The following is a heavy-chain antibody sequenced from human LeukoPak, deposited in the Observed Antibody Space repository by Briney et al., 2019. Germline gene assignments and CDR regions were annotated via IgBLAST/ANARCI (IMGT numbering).Heavy chain of an antibody. V-gene: IGHV4-61*02. Sequence: PSQTLSLTCTVSGGSISSGSYYWSWIRQPAGKGLEWIGRIYTSGSTNYNPSLKSRVTISVDTSKNQFSLKLSSVTAADTAVYYCASGWYSYFDYWGQGTLVTVSS. D-gene: IGHD6-19*01. J-gene: IGHJ4*02. CDR1: GGSISSGSYY. CDR3: ASGWYSYFDY. CDR2: IYTSGST.